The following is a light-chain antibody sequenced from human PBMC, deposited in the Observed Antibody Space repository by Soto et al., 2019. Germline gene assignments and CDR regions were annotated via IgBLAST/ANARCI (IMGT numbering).Light chain of an antibody. CDR3: QQLNSYPQT. Sequence: AIQLTQSPSSLSASVRDRVTITCRASQDISSALAWYQQKPGKAPYLLIYDASNLESGVPSRFRGSGSGTDFSLTISSLQPEDFATYYCQQLNSYPQTFGQGTKVDIK. CDR1: QDISSA. CDR2: DAS. J-gene: IGKJ1*01. V-gene: IGKV1-13*02.